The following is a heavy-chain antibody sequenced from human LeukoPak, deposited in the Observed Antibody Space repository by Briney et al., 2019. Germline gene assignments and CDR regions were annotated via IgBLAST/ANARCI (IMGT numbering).Heavy chain of an antibody. CDR1: GFTFSSYG. CDR3: ARVIGYCSGGNCYYFDS. J-gene: IGHJ4*02. CDR2: ISSSSSTI. V-gene: IGHV3-48*01. D-gene: IGHD2-15*01. Sequence: GGTLRLSCAASGFTFSSYGMSWVRQAPGKGLEWVSYISSSSSTIYYADSVKGRFTISRDNAKNSLYLQMNSLRAEDTAVYYCARVIGYCSGGNCYYFDSWGQGTLVTVSS.